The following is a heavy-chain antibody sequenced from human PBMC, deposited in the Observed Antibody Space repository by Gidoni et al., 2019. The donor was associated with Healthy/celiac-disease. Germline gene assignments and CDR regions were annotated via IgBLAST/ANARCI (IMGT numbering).Heavy chain of an antibody. CDR1: GFPSADYA. D-gene: IGHD2-15*01. CDR3: AKDKSHVGGSCHY. V-gene: IGHV3-9*02. Sequence: EVQLVESGGGLVQPGRSLRLSCPASGFPSADYARHWVRQAPGKGLEWVSGISWNSGSIGYADSVKGRFTISRDNAKNSLYLQMNSLRAEDTALYYCAKDKSHVGGSCHYWGQGTLVTVSS. J-gene: IGHJ4*02. CDR2: ISWNSGSI.